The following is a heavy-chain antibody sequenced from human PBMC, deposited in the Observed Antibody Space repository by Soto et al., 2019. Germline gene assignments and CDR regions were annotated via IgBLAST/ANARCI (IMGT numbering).Heavy chain of an antibody. D-gene: IGHD3-22*01. CDR3: ARDRITMIVVVITGENWFDP. V-gene: IGHV3-30-3*01. Sequence: QVQLVESGGGVVQPGRSLRLSCAASGFTFSSYAMHWVRQAPGKGLEWVAVISYDGSNKYYADSVKGRFTISRDNSKNTLYLQINSLRAEDTAVYYCARDRITMIVVVITGENWFDPWGQGTLVTVSS. J-gene: IGHJ5*02. CDR2: ISYDGSNK. CDR1: GFTFSSYA.